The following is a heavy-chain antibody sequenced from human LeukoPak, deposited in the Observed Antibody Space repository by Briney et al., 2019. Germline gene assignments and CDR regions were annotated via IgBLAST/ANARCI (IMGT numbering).Heavy chain of an antibody. V-gene: IGHV3-23*01. CDR1: GFSFSMYS. Sequence: PGGSLRLSCAASGFSFSMYSMSWIRQAPGKGLEWVSVISDNGAVTFYGDSVKGRFTISRDNSKNTLYLQMNSLRAEDTAVYYCAKDGYSRFDYWGQGTLVTVSS. J-gene: IGHJ4*02. D-gene: IGHD4-11*01. CDR3: AKDGYSRFDY. CDR2: ISDNGAVT.